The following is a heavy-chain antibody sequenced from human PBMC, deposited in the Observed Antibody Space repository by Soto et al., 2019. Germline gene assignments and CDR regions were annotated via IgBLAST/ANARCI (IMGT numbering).Heavy chain of an antibody. CDR3: ARRALLGYCSGGSCYCNDY. V-gene: IGHV1-18*01. Sequence: ASVKVSCKASGYTFTSYGISWVRQAPGQGLEWMGWISAYNGNTNYAQKLQGRVTRTTDTSTSTAYMELRSLRSDDTAVYYCARRALLGYCSGGSCYCNDYWGQGTLVTVSS. J-gene: IGHJ4*02. CDR1: GYTFTSYG. D-gene: IGHD2-15*01. CDR2: ISAYNGNT.